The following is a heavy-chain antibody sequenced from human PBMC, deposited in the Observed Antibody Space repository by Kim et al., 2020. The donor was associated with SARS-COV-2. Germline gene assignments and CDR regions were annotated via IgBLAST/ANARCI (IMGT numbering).Heavy chain of an antibody. V-gene: IGHV5-51*01. CDR1: GYSFTNNW. Sequence: GESLKISCKGFGYSFTNNWIGWVRQMSGKGLEWMGIIYPGDSDSRYSPSFQGQVTISADKSISTAYLQWSSLKASDTAMYYCARGLAGHDALDIWGQGTMITVSS. CDR3: ARGLAGHDALDI. J-gene: IGHJ3*02. CDR2: IYPGDSDS.